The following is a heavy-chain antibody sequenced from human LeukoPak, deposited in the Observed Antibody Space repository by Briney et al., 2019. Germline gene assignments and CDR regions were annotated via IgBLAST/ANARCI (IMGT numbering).Heavy chain of an antibody. D-gene: IGHD6-13*01. CDR1: GFTVSSNY. J-gene: IGHJ4*02. CDR2: IYSGGST. CDR3: ARVSRQQLGTRHFDY. V-gene: IGHV3-53*01. Sequence: GGSLRLSCAASGFTVSSNYMSWVRQAPGKGLERVSVIYSGGSTYYADSVKGRFTISRDNSKNTLYLQMNSLRAEDTAVYYCARVSRQQLGTRHFDYWGQGTLVTVSS.